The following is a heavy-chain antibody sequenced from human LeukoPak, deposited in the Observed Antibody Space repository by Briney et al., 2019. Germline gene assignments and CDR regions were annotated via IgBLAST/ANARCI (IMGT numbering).Heavy chain of an antibody. D-gene: IGHD6-19*01. V-gene: IGHV3-21*01. CDR1: GFTFSSYS. CDR2: INILSNYI. J-gene: IGHJ4*02. CDR3: ARRDSSGWPYFDS. Sequence: GGSLRLSCAASGFTFSSYSMNWVRQAPGKGLEWVSSINILSNYIYYADSVKGRFTISRDNAKNSLYLQMNSLRAEDTAVYYCARRDSSGWPYFDSWGQGTLVTVSS.